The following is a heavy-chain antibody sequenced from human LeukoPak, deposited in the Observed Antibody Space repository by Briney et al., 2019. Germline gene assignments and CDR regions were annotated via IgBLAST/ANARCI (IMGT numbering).Heavy chain of an antibody. CDR1: GFSLSTSGVG. D-gene: IGHD3-10*01. CDR2: IYWNDDK. CDR3: AHLRSTMVRGVITHRYFDY. J-gene: IGHJ4*02. Sequence: SGPTLVKPTQTLTLTCTFSGFSLSTSGVGVGWIRQPPGKALEWLALIYWNDDKRYSPSLKSRLTITKDTSKNQVVLTMTNMDPVDTATYYCAHLRSTMVRGVITHRYFDYWGQGTLVTVSS. V-gene: IGHV2-5*01.